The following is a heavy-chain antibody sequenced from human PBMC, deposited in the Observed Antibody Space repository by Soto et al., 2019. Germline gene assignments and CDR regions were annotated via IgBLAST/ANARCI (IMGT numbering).Heavy chain of an antibody. J-gene: IGHJ4*01. CDR2: ISWNSGNI. CDR1: GFSFDDYA. D-gene: IGHD2-2*01. Sequence: EVQVVEWGGGLEQPGRSLRLSCAASGFSFDDYAMHWVRQAPGKGLEWVSCISWNSGNIVYSDSVKGRFTISRDNAKNSLSLQMNSLRAEDTALYYCTKGSSTSCFSPLDHWGQEPWSPSPQ. CDR3: TKGSSTSCFSPLDH. V-gene: IGHV3-9*01.